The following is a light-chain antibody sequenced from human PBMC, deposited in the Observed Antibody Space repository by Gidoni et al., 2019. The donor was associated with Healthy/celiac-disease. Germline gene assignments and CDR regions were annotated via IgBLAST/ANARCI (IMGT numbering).Light chain of an antibody. Sequence: EMALTQSPGPLSLSPGEGATLSCRASQSVSSSYLAWYQQKPGQAPRLLIYGASSRATGIPDRVSGSGSGTDFTLTISRLEPEEFAVYYCQQYGSSSYTFXXXTKLEIK. CDR3: QQYGSSSYT. J-gene: IGKJ2*01. CDR2: GAS. V-gene: IGKV3-20*01. CDR1: QSVSSSY.